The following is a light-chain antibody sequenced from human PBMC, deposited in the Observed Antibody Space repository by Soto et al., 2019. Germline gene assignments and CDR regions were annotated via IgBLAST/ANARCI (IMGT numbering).Light chain of an antibody. CDR3: SSYTSISTYV. J-gene: IGLJ1*01. Sequence: QSVLTQPASVSGSPGQSITISCTGTSSDVGGYNYVSWYQQHPGKGPKFMIYDVRNRPSGVSNRFSGSRSVNTASLTISGLQAEDEADYYCSSYTSISTYVFGTGTKVTVL. V-gene: IGLV2-14*01. CDR1: SSDVGGYNY. CDR2: DVR.